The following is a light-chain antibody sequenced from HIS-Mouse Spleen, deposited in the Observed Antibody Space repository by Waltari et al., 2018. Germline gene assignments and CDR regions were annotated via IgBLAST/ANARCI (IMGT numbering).Light chain of an antibody. V-gene: IGLV1-47*01. CDR3: AAWDDSLSGPV. Sequence: QSVLTQPPSASGTHGQRVTISCPGSSSNIGRNYVYWYQQLPGTAPKLLIYRNNQRPSGVPDRFSGSKSGTSASLAISGLRSEDEADYYCAAWDDSLSGPVFGGGTKLTVL. CDR2: RNN. CDR1: SSNIGRNY. J-gene: IGLJ3*02.